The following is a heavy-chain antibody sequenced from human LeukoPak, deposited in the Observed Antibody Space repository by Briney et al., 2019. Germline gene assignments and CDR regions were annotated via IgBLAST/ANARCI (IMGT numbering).Heavy chain of an antibody. J-gene: IGHJ4*02. CDR1: GFTFSSYG. D-gene: IGHD3-3*01. CDR2: IRYDGSNK. Sequence: PGGSPRLSCAASGFTFSSYGMHWVRQAPGKGLEWVAFIRYDGSNKYYADSVKGRFIISRDNSKNTLYLQMNSLRAEDTAVYYCAKAPVFYDFWSGYYSLDYWGQGTLVTVSS. V-gene: IGHV3-30*02. CDR3: AKAPVFYDFWSGYYSLDY.